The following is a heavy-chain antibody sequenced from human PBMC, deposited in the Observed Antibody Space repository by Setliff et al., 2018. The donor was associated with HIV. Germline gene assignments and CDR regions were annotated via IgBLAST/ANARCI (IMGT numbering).Heavy chain of an antibody. Sequence: ETLSLTCSVSGGSIGGTYYWNWIRQSAGQGLEWLGRIYSSGTSNANPSLKSRVTMSVDTSRNQFSLTLKSVTAADTAVYYCARADCSSISCHFGLGGGQGTLVTVSS. CDR3: ARADCSSISCHFGLG. J-gene: IGHJ4*02. CDR2: IYSSGTS. D-gene: IGHD2-2*01. CDR1: GGSIGGTYY. V-gene: IGHV4-4*07.